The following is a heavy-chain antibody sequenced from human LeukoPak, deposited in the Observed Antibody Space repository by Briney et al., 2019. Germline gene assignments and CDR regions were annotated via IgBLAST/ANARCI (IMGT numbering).Heavy chain of an antibody. CDR3: ARGRGSTVTTDWFDP. J-gene: IGHJ5*02. Sequence: SETLSLTCTVSGGSISSGGYYWSWIRQHPGKGLEWIGYIYYSGSTYYNPSLKSRVTISVDTSKNQFSLKPSSVTAADTAVYYCARGRGSTVTTDWFDPWGQGTLVTVSS. CDR2: IYYSGST. CDR1: GGSISSGGYY. V-gene: IGHV4-31*03. D-gene: IGHD4-17*01.